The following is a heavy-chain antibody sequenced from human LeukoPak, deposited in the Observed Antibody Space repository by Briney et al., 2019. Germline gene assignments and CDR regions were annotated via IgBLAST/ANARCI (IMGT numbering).Heavy chain of an antibody. CDR3: ARVGYYESSGYYEY. CDR1: GYTLTDYY. CDR2: INPNSGGT. V-gene: IGHV1-2*06. Sequence: ASVKVSCKASGYTLTDYYMHWVRQAPGQGLEWMGRINPNSGGTNYAQKFQGRVTMTRDTPISTVYMELSRLRSDDTAVYYCARVGYYESSGYYEYWGQGTLVTVSS. J-gene: IGHJ4*02. D-gene: IGHD3-22*01.